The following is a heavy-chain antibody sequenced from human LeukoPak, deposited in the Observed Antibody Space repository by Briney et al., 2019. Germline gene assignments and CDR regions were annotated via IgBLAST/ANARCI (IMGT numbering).Heavy chain of an antibody. D-gene: IGHD5-18*01. V-gene: IGHV3-21*01. CDR1: GFTFSSYS. Sequence: PGGSLRLSCAASGFTFSSYSMNWVRQAPGKGLEWVSSISSSSSYIYYADSVKSRFTISRDNAKNSLYLQMNSLRAEDTAVYYCARGSGYSYGYFQHWGQGTLVTVSS. J-gene: IGHJ1*01. CDR2: ISSSSSYI. CDR3: ARGSGYSYGYFQH.